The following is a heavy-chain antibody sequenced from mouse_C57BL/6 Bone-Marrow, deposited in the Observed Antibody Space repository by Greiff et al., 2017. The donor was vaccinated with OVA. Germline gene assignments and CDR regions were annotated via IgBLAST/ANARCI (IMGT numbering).Heavy chain of an antibody. V-gene: IGHV15-2*01. J-gene: IGHJ1*03. Sequence: QVQLKESGSELRSPGSSVKLSCKDFDSEVFPIAYMSWVRQKPGHGFEWIGGILPSIGRTIYGEKFEDKATLDADTLSNTAYLELNSLTSEDSAIYYCARLGGNYVWYFDVWGTGTTVTVSS. CDR3: ARLGGNYVWYFDV. CDR1: DSEVFPIAY. D-gene: IGHD2-1*01. CDR2: ILPSIGRT.